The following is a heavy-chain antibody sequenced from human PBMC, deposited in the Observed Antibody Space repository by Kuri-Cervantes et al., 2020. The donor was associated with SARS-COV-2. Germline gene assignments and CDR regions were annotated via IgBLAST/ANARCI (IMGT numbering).Heavy chain of an antibody. Sequence: ASVKVSCKVSGYTLTELSMHWVRQAPGKGLEWMGGFDPEDGETIYAQKFQGRVTMTLDTSMKHFSLNLSYVTAADTAVYYCARRGLKARQYFDSWGQGTLVTVSS. CDR1: GYTLTELS. V-gene: IGHV1-24*01. CDR3: ARRGLKARQYFDS. CDR2: FDPEDGET. J-gene: IGHJ4*02. D-gene: IGHD3-10*01.